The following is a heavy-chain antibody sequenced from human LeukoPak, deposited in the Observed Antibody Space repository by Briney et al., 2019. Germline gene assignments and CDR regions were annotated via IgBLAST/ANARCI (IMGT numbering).Heavy chain of an antibody. J-gene: IGHJ4*02. D-gene: IGHD1-26*01. CDR1: GGSISSGSYY. CDR2: IYTSGST. CDR3: ARASLWELPTFDY. Sequence: SETLSLTXTVSGGSISSGSYYWSWIRQPAGEGLEWIGRIYTSGSTNYNPSLKSRVAISVDTSKNQFSLKLSSVTAADTAVYYCARASLWELPTFDYWGQGTLVTVSS. V-gene: IGHV4-61*02.